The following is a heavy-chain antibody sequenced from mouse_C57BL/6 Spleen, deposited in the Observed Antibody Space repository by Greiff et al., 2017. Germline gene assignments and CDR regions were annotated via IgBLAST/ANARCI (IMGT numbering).Heavy chain of an antibody. V-gene: IGHV1-54*01. J-gene: IGHJ1*03. CDR3: ARVYSNYWYFDV. CDR1: GYAFTNYL. D-gene: IGHD2-5*01. Sequence: VQLQQSGAELVRPGTSVKVSCKASGYAFTNYLIEWVKQRPGQGLEWIGVINPGSGGTNYNEKFKGKATLTADKSSSTAYMQLRSLTSEDSAVYFCARVYSNYWYFDVWGTGTTVTVSS. CDR2: INPGSGGT.